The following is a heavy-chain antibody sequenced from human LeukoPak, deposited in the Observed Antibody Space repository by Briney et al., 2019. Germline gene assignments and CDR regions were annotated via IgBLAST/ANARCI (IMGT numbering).Heavy chain of an antibody. CDR2: ISTSGSTI. V-gene: IGHV3-11*01. CDR3: ARGGGTYVDDAFGV. D-gene: IGHD1-26*01. Sequence: GGSLRLSCAASGFTFSDYYMSWIRQAPGKGLECLSYISTSGSTIYYADAVKGRFTISRDNAKNSLYLQMNSLRADDTAVYYCARGGGTYVDDAFGVWGQGTMVTVSS. J-gene: IGHJ3*01. CDR1: GFTFSDYY.